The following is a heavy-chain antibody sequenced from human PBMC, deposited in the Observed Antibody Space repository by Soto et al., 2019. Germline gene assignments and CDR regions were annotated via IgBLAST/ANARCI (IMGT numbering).Heavy chain of an antibody. V-gene: IGHV1-18*01. CDR2: ISAYNGNT. Sequence: ASVKVSCKASGGTFSSYAISWVRQAPGQGLEWMGWISAYNGNTNYAQKLQGRVTMTTDTSTSTAYMELRSLRSDDTAVYYCARGWKRDYSRPSWLDPWGQGTLVTVS. J-gene: IGHJ5*02. CDR3: ARGWKRDYSRPSWLDP. CDR1: GGTFSSYA. D-gene: IGHD4-17*01.